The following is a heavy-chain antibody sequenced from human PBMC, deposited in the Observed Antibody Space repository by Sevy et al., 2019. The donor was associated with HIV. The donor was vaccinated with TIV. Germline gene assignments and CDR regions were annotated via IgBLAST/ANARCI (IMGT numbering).Heavy chain of an antibody. J-gene: IGHJ6*03. D-gene: IGHD4-4*01. CDR2: IIPIFGTA. Sequence: ASVKVSCKASGGTFSSYAISWVRQAPGQGLEWMGGIIPIFGTANYAQKFQGRVTITANESTSTAYIVLSRLRSEETAEYYCARAGDYSKHYYCYYLDVWGKGTTVTVSS. V-gene: IGHV1-69*13. CDR3: ARAGDYSKHYYCYYLDV. CDR1: GGTFSSYA.